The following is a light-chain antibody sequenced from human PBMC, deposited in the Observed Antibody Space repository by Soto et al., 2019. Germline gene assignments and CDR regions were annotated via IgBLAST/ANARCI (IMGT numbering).Light chain of an antibody. Sequence: QIPPAPSTRPAFEADCLSITCRASQSISSWLAWYQQKPGKAPKLLIYDASSLESGVPARFSGSGSGTEFTLTISSLQPDDFAAYYCQQYSSYSLTFGQGTKVDI. J-gene: IGKJ1*01. CDR3: QQYSSYSLT. V-gene: IGKV1-5*01. CDR2: DAS. CDR1: QSISSW.